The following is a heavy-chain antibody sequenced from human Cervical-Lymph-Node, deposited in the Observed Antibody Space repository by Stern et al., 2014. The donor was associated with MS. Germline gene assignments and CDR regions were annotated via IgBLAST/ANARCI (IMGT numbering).Heavy chain of an antibody. CDR3: ARDKNGYNYFDY. V-gene: IGHV3-53*01. J-gene: IGHJ4*02. CDR1: GFTVSSNY. CDR2: IYSGGST. Sequence: EVQLVESGGGLIQPGGSLRLSCEASGFTVSSNYMSWVRQAPGTGLAWVSFIYSGGSTYYADSVKGRFTISRDNSKNTLYLQMNSLRAEDTAVYYCARDKNGYNYFDYWGQGTLVTVSS. D-gene: IGHD5-24*01.